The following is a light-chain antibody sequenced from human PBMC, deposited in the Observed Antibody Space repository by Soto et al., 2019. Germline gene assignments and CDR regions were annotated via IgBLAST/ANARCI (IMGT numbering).Light chain of an antibody. V-gene: IGKV3-20*01. Sequence: PGERASVSCRASQSVTGSYLAWYQQKPGQAPRLLIYEASSRATGIPDRFSGSGSGTDSTLTISRLEPEDFAVYYCQQYANSPRTFDQGTKVEIK. CDR3: QQYANSPRT. J-gene: IGKJ1*01. CDR1: QSVTGSY. CDR2: EAS.